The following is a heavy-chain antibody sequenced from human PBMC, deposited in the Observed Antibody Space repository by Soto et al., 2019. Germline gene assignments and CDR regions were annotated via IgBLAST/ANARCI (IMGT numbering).Heavy chain of an antibody. CDR1: GGSIISYY. CDR3: ASQHYYDSSGYYVVY. Sequence: PSETLSLTCTVSGGSIISYYWGWIRQPPGKGLEWIGNIHYSGSTYYDSSLQSRVTISIDTSKNQFSLKLSSVTATDTAVYYCASQHYYDSSGYYVVYWGQGTLVTVSS. CDR2: IHYSGST. D-gene: IGHD3-22*01. J-gene: IGHJ4*02. V-gene: IGHV4-59*04.